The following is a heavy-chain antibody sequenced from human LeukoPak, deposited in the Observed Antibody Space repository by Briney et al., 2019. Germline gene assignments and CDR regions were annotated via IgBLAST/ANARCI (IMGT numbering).Heavy chain of an antibody. V-gene: IGHV3-23*05. CDR1: GFTFSNYA. J-gene: IGHJ6*02. CDR2: VSSSGSST. Sequence: GGSLRLSCAASGFTFSNYAMNWVRQAPGKGLEWVAAVSSSGSSTYYADSVKGRFTISRDNSKNTLYLQMNSLRAEDTAVYYCAKNSSGWYGGGYYGMDVWGQGTTVTVSS. D-gene: IGHD6-19*01. CDR3: AKNSSGWYGGGYYGMDV.